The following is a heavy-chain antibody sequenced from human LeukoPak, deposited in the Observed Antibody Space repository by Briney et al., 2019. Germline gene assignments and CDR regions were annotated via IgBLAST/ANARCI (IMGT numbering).Heavy chain of an antibody. V-gene: IGHV1-24*01. Sequence: ASVKVSCKVPGYTLNELSMHWVRQSPGKGLEWMGSFHPEDGETIYAQKFQGRVSMTEDTSTDTAYIELSSLKSEDTAVYYCAADRFCTNTTCFGNWFDPWGQGTLVTVSS. D-gene: IGHD2-2*01. CDR1: GYTLNELS. J-gene: IGHJ5*02. CDR2: FHPEDGET. CDR3: AADRFCTNTTCFGNWFDP.